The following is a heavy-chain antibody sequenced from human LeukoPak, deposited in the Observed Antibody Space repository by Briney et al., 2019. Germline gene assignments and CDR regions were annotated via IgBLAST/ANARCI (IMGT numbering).Heavy chain of an antibody. CDR2: ISGSGGST. CDR1: GFTFSSYA. D-gene: IGHD4-11*01. V-gene: IGHV3-23*01. CDR3: ARDAGGAFGNYVNYFDY. J-gene: IGHJ4*02. Sequence: PGGSLRLSCAASGFTFSSYARSWVRQAPGKGLEWVSAISGSGGSTYCADCVKGRFTISRDNSKTTLYLQMNSLRAEDTAVYYCARDAGGAFGNYVNYFDYWGEGTLVTVSS.